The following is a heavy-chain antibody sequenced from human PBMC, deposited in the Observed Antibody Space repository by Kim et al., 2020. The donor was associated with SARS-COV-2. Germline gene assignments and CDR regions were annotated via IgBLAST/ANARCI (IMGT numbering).Heavy chain of an antibody. D-gene: IGHD3-16*01. CDR3: ATSLGYDYVWGSLFYDAFDF. CDR2: IYPGDSDT. J-gene: IGHJ3*01. Sequence: GESLKISCKGSGYSFTSYWIGWVRQMPGKGLEWMGIIYPGDSDTSYSPSFHGQVTISADKSISTAYLQWSSLKASDTAMYYCATSLGYDYVWGSLFYDAFDFWGQGTMVTVSS. V-gene: IGHV5-51*01. CDR1: GYSFTSYW.